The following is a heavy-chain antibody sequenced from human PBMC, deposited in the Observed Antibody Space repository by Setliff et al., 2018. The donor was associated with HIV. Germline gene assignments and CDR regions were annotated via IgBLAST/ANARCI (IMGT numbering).Heavy chain of an antibody. J-gene: IGHJ6*03. Sequence: GGSLRLSCVVSGFTFSDLYMNWVRQAPGKGLEWIGRIKSKTDGGTTDYAAPVKGRFTFARDDSKNTLYLQMDSLKTEDTAVYYCTTDSITIFGVVIHYYYYYMDVWGKGTTVTVSS. CDR1: GFTFSDLY. V-gene: IGHV3-15*01. CDR3: TTDSITIFGVVIHYYYYYMDV. CDR2: IKSKTDGGTT. D-gene: IGHD3-3*01.